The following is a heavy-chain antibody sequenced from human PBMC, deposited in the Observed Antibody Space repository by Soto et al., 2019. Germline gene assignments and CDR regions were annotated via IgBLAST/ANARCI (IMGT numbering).Heavy chain of an antibody. D-gene: IGHD1-26*01. J-gene: IGHJ5*02. CDR3: ARQERYYTLFDP. Sequence: SETLSLTCTVSGGSVSSGTYYWSWIRQHPVQGLEWIGYISYTGRINYKPSLKILVTISLDTSKNQFSLNLSSVTAAYTALYYFARQERYYTLFDPWGQGTLVTVSS. CDR1: GGSVSSGTYY. CDR2: ISYTGRI. V-gene: IGHV4-61*01.